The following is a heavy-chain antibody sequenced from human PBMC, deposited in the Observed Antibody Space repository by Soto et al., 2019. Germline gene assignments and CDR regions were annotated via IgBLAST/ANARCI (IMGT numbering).Heavy chain of an antibody. Sequence: SESLSLTCTVSGGSISSGDYYWSWIRQPPGKGLEWIGYIYYSGSTYYNPSLKSRVTISVDTSKNQFSLKLSSVTAADTAVYYCARERPDGSRLDPWGQGTLVTVSS. CDR3: ARERPDGSRLDP. V-gene: IGHV4-30-4*01. CDR2: IYYSGST. J-gene: IGHJ5*02. CDR1: GGSISSGDYY. D-gene: IGHD6-13*01.